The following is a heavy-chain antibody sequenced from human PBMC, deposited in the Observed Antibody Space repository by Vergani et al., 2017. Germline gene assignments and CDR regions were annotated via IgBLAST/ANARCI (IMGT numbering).Heavy chain of an antibody. CDR3: ARSRTGYGDYGPSYYYYGMDV. V-gene: IGHV1-8*01. D-gene: IGHD4-17*01. J-gene: IGHJ6*02. Sequence: QVQLVQSGAEVKKPGASVKVSCKASGYTFTSYDINWVRQATGQGLEWMGWMNPNSGNTGYAQKFQGRVTMTRNTSISTAYMELSSLRSEDTAVYYCARSRTGYGDYGPSYYYYGMDVWGQGTTVTVSS. CDR1: GYTFTSYD. CDR2: MNPNSGNT.